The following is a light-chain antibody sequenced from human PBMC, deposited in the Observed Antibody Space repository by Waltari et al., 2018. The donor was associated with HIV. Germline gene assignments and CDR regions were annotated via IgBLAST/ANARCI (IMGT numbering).Light chain of an antibody. J-gene: IGLJ2*01. CDR1: SSDFGAYTF. CDR3: CSYAGNYIFD. Sequence: QSALTQHRSVSGSPGQSVTISCTGTSSDFGAYTFLFWYQQYPGKAPKLLIYDVKKRPSGVPDRFYGSKSDNTASLTISGLQAEDEADYYCCSYAGNYIFDFGGGTKLTVL. CDR2: DVK. V-gene: IGLV2-11*01.